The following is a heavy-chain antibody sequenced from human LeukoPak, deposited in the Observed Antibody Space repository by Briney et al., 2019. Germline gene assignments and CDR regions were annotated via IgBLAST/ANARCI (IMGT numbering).Heavy chain of an antibody. CDR2: ISYDGSDK. CDR3: ARVGVWGMVKAAAGTVYFDY. J-gene: IGHJ4*02. CDR1: GFTFSSYA. Sequence: PGGSLRLSCAASGFTFSSYAMHWVRQAPGKGLEWVAVISYDGSDKYYADSVKGRFTISRDNSRNTLYLQVNSLRAEDTAVYYCARVGVWGMVKAAAGTVYFDYWGQGTLVTVSS. D-gene: IGHD6-13*01. V-gene: IGHV3-30*04.